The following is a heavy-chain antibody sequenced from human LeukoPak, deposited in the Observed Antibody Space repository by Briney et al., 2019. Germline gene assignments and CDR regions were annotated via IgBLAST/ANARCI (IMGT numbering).Heavy chain of an antibody. CDR1: GGTFSSYA. J-gene: IGHJ6*02. V-gene: IGHV1-69*13. D-gene: IGHD1-1*01. CDR3: VLEPNPTWYYGKDV. Sequence: SVRVSCKASGGTFSSYAISWVRQAPGQGLEWMGGIIPIFGTANYAQKFQGRVTITADESTSTAYMELSSLRSEDTAVYYCVLEPNPTWYYGKDVWGQGTTVTVSS. CDR2: IIPIFGTA.